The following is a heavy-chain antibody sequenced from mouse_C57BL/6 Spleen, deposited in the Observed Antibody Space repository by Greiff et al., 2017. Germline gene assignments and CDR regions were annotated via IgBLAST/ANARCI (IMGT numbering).Heavy chain of an antibody. D-gene: IGHD1-1*01. CDR1: GFTFSDYG. V-gene: IGHV5-17*01. CDR2: ISSGSSTI. J-gene: IGHJ1*03. CDR3: ARRNYYGSPWYFDV. Sequence: EVQRVESGGGLVKPGGSLKLSCAASGFTFSDYGMHWVRQAPEKGLEWVAYISSGSSTIYYADTVKGRFTISRDNAKNTLFLQMTSLRSEDTAMYYCARRNYYGSPWYFDVWGTGTTVTVSS.